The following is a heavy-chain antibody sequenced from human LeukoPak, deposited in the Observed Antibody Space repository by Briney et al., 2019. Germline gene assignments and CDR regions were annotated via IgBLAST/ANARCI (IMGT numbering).Heavy chain of an antibody. D-gene: IGHD1-26*01. CDR3: ARENSGSYREFDY. CDR1: GGSISSYY. CDR2: IYTSGST. V-gene: IGHV4-4*07. J-gene: IGHJ4*02. Sequence: SSETLCLTCTVSGGSISSYYWSWIRQPAGKGLEWMGRIYTSGSTNYNASLKSRVSMSVDTSKNQFSLKLSSVTAADTAVFYCARENSGSYREFDYWGQGTLVTVSS.